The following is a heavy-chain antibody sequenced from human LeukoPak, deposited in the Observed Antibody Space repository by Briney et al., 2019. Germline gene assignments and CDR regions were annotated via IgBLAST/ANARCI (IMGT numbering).Heavy chain of an antibody. Sequence: GGSLRLPCAASGFMFSSYWMNWVRQAPGKGLEWVANIKEDGSAKYYVDSVKGRFTISRDNAKNSLYLQMNSLRAEDTAVYYCVMDMDVWGQGATVTVSS. CDR1: GFMFSSYW. J-gene: IGHJ6*02. CDR3: VMDMDV. V-gene: IGHV3-7*05. CDR2: IKEDGSAK.